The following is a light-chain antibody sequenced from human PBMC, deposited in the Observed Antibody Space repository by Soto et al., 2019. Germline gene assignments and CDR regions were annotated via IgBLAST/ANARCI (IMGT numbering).Light chain of an antibody. CDR3: QVWDSSSAHVV. CDR2: SDP. J-gene: IGLJ2*01. V-gene: IGLV3-21*04. Sequence: SYELTQPPSVSVAPGKTARISCGGNNIGSKSVHWYQRKPGQAPVLVIYSDPDLRSVIPERFSGSNSGNTATLTISRVEAGDEADYYCQVWDSSSAHVVFGGGTKLTVL. CDR1: NIGSKS.